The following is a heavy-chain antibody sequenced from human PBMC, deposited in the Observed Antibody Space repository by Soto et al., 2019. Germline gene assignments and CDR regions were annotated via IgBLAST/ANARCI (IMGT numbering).Heavy chain of an antibody. D-gene: IGHD2-15*01. Sequence: QVQLVQSGAEVKKPGSSVKVSCQAAGGTFNTYSINWVRQAPGQGLEWMGRIIPIVGIAKYAQKFQGRVAITADKSTSTADMMKVNSLRPEDTAMYYCARAMVVGATGAFDIGGQGTMVTVSS. CDR1: GGTFNTYS. J-gene: IGHJ3*02. V-gene: IGHV1-69*02. CDR3: ARAMVVGATGAFDI. CDR2: IIPIVGIA.